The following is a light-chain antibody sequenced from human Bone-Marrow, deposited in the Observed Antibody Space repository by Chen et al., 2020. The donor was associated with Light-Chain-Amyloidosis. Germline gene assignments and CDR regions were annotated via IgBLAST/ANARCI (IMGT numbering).Light chain of an antibody. V-gene: IGLV2-14*01. CDR1: SSDIGDYNF. J-gene: IGLJ3*02. CDR2: DVS. Sequence: QSALTQPASVSGSPGQSITISCTGTSSDIGDYNFVSWYQQHPAKAPKLMLYDVSNRPSGVSDRFSCSKSGVTASLTISGLEAEDEADYFCSSYTSSSTRVFGGGTKLTVL. CDR3: SSYTSSSTRV.